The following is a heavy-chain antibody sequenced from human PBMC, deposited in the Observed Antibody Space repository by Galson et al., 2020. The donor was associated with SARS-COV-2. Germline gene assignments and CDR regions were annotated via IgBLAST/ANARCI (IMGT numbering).Heavy chain of an antibody. CDR3: ARQRAHSPRAWFVP. CDR1: GYTFTSYA. Sequence: ASVKVSCKASGYTFTSYAMNWVRQAPGQGLEWMGWINTNTGNPTYAQGFTGRFVFSLDTSVSTAYLQISSLKAEDTAVYYCARQRAHSPRAWFVPWGQGTLVTVSS. CDR2: INTNTGNP. V-gene: IGHV7-4-1*02. J-gene: IGHJ5*02. D-gene: IGHD2-21*01.